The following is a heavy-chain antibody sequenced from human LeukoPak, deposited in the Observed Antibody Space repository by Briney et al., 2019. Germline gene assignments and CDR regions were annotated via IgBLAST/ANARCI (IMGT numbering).Heavy chain of an antibody. CDR1: GYTFTSYG. J-gene: IGHJ4*02. V-gene: IGHV1-18*01. CDR3: ARDKALATSAIPFDY. Sequence: ASVTVSCTASGYTFTSYGISWVRQAPGQGLEWMGWISAYNGNTNYAQKLQGRVTMTTDTSTSTAYMELRSLRSDDTAVYYCARDKALATSAIPFDYWGQGTLVTVSS. D-gene: IGHD2-21*02. CDR2: ISAYNGNT.